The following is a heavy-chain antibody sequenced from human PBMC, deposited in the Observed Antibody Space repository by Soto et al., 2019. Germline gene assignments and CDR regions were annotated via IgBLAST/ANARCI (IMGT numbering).Heavy chain of an antibody. CDR2: MDYSGDT. J-gene: IGHJ6*02. V-gene: IGHV4-39*01. D-gene: IGHD3-22*01. CDR3: ASVAPSSYYDSSAYSSGNYYYGMDV. Sequence: SETLSITCSVSGDSISNSGNYWGWIRRPPGKGLEWIGTMDYSGDTSYNPSLGSRVTISADTSKNQFSLRLSSVSVADTAVYYCASVAPSSYYDSSAYSSGNYYYGMDVWGQVTRVTVSS. CDR1: GDSISNSGNY.